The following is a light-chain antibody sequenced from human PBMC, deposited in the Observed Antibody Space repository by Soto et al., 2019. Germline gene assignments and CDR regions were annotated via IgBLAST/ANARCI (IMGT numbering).Light chain of an antibody. CDR3: QQCNSYPYT. Sequence: DIQMTQSPSTLAASVGDRVSITCRASQNIVIWLAWYQQKPGKAPKLLIYKAPTLESGVPSRFSGSGSGTEFTLTISSLQPDDFATYYCQQCNSYPYTFGPGTKVDIK. J-gene: IGKJ2*01. CDR2: KAP. CDR1: QNIVIW. V-gene: IGKV1-5*03.